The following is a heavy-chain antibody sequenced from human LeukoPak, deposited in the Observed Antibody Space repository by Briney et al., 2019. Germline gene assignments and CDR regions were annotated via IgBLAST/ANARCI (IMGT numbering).Heavy chain of an antibody. CDR1: GFTVSSNY. CDR2: IYSGGST. V-gene: IGHV3-66*02. J-gene: IGHJ6*02. Sequence: GGSLRLSCAASGFTVSSNYMTWVRQAPGKGLEWVSIIYSGGSTYYADSVNGRFTISRDNSKNTLYLRMNSLRVEDTAVYYCARVQQWLGPKDVWGQGTTVIVSS. D-gene: IGHD6-19*01. CDR3: ARVQQWLGPKDV.